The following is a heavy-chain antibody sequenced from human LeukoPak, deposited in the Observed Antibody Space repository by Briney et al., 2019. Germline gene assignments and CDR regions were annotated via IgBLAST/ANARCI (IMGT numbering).Heavy chain of an antibody. V-gene: IGHV4-4*07. J-gene: IGHJ4*02. CDR1: GGSISSYY. CDR2: IYSSGST. D-gene: IGHD3-10*01. Sequence: SETLSLTCSVSGGSISSYYWSWIRQPAGKGLEWIGRIYSSGSTNYNPSLKTRVTMSLDTSKNQYSLNLTTVTAADTAVYYCARTSARGAQFDYWGQGTLVTVSS. CDR3: ARTSARGAQFDY.